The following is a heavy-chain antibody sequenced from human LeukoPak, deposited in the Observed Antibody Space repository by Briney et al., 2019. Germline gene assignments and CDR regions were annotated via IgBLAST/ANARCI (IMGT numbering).Heavy chain of an antibody. CDR3: ARHPKWGKGTASGPPY. D-gene: IGHD7-27*01. CDR2: IYYSGST. J-gene: IGHJ4*02. Sequence: KPSETLSLTCTVSGGSISSSSYYWGWIRQPPGKGLEWIGSIYYSGSTYYNPSLKSRVTISVDTSKNQFSLKLSSVTAADTAVYYCARHPKWGKGTASGPPYWGQGTLVTVSS. V-gene: IGHV4-39*01. CDR1: GGSISSSSYY.